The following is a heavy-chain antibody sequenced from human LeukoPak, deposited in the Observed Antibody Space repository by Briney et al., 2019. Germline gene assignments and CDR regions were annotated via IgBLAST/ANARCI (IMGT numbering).Heavy chain of an antibody. Sequence: PSETLSLTCTVSGGSISSSSYYWGWIRQPPGKGLEWIGSIYYSGSTYYNPSLKSRVTISVDTSKNQFSLKLSSVTAADTAVHYCERLRKDYYYYMDVWGKGTTVTISS. D-gene: IGHD5-12*01. V-gene: IGHV4-39*01. CDR3: ERLRKDYYYYMDV. CDR2: IYYSGST. J-gene: IGHJ6*03. CDR1: GGSISSSSYY.